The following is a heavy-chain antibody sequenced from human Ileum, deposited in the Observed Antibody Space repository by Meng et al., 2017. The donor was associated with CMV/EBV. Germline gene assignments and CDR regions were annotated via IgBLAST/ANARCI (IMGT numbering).Heavy chain of an antibody. D-gene: IGHD4-23*01. CDR2: INTDGTNI. J-gene: IGHJ4*02. CDR3: AKSTVVNLGGF. CDR1: GFSFSRYW. V-gene: IGHV3-74*01. Sequence: GGSRRLSCAASGFSFSRYWMHWVRQAPGKGLEWVSRINTDGTNIGYADSVKGRFTISRDNAENTVYLQMNSLRGEDTAVYYCAKSTVVNLGGFWGRGSLVTVSS.